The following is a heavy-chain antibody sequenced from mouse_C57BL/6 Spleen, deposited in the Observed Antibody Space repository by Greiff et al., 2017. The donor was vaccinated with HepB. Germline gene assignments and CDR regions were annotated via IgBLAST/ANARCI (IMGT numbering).Heavy chain of an antibody. CDR1: GFNIKNTY. CDR3: ARSIRQRRLHDYYAMDY. D-gene: IGHD3-2*02. V-gene: IGHV14-3*01. CDR2: IDPANGNT. J-gene: IGHJ4*01. Sequence: EVQLQQSVAELVRPGASVKLSCTASGFNIKNTYMHWVKQRPEQGLEWIGRIDPANGNTKYAPKFQGKATITADTSSNTAYLQLSSLTSEDTAIYYCARSIRQRRLHDYYAMDYWGQGTSATVSS.